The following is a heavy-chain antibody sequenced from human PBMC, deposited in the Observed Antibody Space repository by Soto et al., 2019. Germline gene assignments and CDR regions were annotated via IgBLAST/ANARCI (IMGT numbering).Heavy chain of an antibody. CDR2: IIPILGIA. J-gene: IGHJ4*02. D-gene: IGHD6-6*01. CDR3: AREGQLAPQFDY. V-gene: IGHV1-69*08. Sequence: QVQLVQSGAEVKKPGSSVKVSCKASGGTFSSYTISWVRQAPGQGLEWMGRIIPILGIANYAQKFQGRVTITADKSTSTAYMQLSSLRSEDTAVYYCAREGQLAPQFDYWGQGTLVTVSS. CDR1: GGTFSSYT.